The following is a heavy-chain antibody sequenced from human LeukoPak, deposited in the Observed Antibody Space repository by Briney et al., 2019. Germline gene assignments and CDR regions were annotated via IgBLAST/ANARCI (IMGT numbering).Heavy chain of an antibody. J-gene: IGHJ4*02. D-gene: IGHD4-17*01. CDR2: IYYSGST. CDR3: ARGPTVTTMADYYFDY. Sequence: SETLSLTCTVSGGSFSSYYWSWIRQPPGKGLEWIGSIYYSGSTDYNPSLKSRVTISVDTSKNQFSLKLSSVTAADTAVYYCARGPTVTTMADYYFDYWGQGTLVTVSS. CDR1: GGSFSSYY. V-gene: IGHV4-59*12.